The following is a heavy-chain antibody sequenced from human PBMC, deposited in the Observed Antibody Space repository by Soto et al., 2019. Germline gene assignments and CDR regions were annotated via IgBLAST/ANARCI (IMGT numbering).Heavy chain of an antibody. V-gene: IGHV3-33*01. CDR2: IWHDGSNK. CDR3: ARELDIAAAGNRNWFDP. CDR1: GFTFSIYG. J-gene: IGHJ5*02. D-gene: IGHD6-13*01. Sequence: QVQLVESGGGVVQPGTSLRLSCAASGFTFSIYGMHWVRQAPGKGLEWVAVIWHDGSNKYYADSVKGRFTISRDNSKNTLSLQMNSLRAEDTAVYYCARELDIAAAGNRNWFDPWGQGTLVTVSS.